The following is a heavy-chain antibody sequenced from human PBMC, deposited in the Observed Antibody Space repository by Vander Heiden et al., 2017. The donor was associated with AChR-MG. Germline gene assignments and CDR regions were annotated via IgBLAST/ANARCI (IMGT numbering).Heavy chain of an antibody. CDR2: IIPIFGTA. J-gene: IGHJ4*02. CDR3: ARADYDILTGYSYYFDY. V-gene: IGHV1-69*06. D-gene: IGHD3-9*01. CDR1: AGTFSSYG. Sequence: QVQLVQSGAEVKKPGSSVKVSCKASAGTFSSYGIGWVRQAPGQGLEWMGGIIPIFGTANYAQKFQGRVTITADKSTSTAYMELSSLRSEDTAVYYCARADYDILTGYSYYFDYWGQGTLVTVSS.